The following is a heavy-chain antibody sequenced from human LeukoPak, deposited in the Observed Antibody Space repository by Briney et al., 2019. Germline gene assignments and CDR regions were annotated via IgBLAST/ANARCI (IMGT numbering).Heavy chain of an antibody. CDR1: GFTFDDYA. J-gene: IGHJ4*02. Sequence: SGGSLRLSCAASGFTFDDYAMHWVRHAPGKGLEWVSGISWNSGSIGYADSVKGRFTISRDNAKNSLYLQMNSLRAEDTALYYCAKLGSGSYYGYFDYWGQGTLVTVSS. CDR3: AKLGSGSYYGYFDY. V-gene: IGHV3-9*01. CDR2: ISWNSGSI. D-gene: IGHD1-26*01.